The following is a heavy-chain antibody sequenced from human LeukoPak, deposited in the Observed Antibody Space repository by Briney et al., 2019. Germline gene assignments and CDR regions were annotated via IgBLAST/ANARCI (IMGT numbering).Heavy chain of an antibody. CDR2: ISAYNGNT. Sequence: ASVKVSCKASGYTFTSYGISWVRQAPGQGREWMGWISAYNGNTNYAQKLQGRVTMTTDTSTSTAYMELRSLRSEDTAVYYCAPYDSSGYSPPWGQGTLVTVSS. CDR3: APYDSSGYSPP. V-gene: IGHV1-18*01. D-gene: IGHD3-22*01. J-gene: IGHJ5*02. CDR1: GYTFTSYG.